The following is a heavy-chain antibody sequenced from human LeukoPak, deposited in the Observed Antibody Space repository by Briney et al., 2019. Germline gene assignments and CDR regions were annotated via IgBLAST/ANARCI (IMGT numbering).Heavy chain of an antibody. CDR3: ASPYSSSWYVKEYYFDY. D-gene: IGHD6-13*01. Sequence: SETLSLTCTVSGGSISSSSYYWGWIRQPPGKGLEWIGSIYYSGSTYCNPSLKSRVTISVDTSKNQFSLKLSSVTAADTAVYYCASPYSSSWYVKEYYFDYRGQGTLVTVSS. V-gene: IGHV4-39*01. J-gene: IGHJ4*02. CDR1: GGSISSSSYY. CDR2: IYYSGST.